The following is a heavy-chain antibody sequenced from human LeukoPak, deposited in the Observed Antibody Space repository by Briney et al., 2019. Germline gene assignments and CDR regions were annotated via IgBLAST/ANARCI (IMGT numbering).Heavy chain of an antibody. CDR1: GGSISSHY. CDR2: IYYTGST. CDR3: AREGGYSYGLGY. V-gene: IGHV4-59*11. J-gene: IGHJ4*02. D-gene: IGHD5-18*01. Sequence: SETLSLTCTVSGGSISSHYWSWIRQPPGKGLEWIGYIYYTGSTNYNPSLKSRVTISIDTSRTRFSLKLDSLTAADTAVYYCAREGGYSYGLGYWGQGTLVTVSS.